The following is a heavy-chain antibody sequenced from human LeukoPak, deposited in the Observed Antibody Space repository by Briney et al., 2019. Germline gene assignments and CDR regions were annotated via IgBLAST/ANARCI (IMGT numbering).Heavy chain of an antibody. CDR2: ISYDGSKI. J-gene: IGHJ4*02. CDR3: AKEFNDFWSGYYLSTTSTGDY. Sequence: PGGSLRLSCAASGFTFSNYPLHWVRQAPGKGLEWVTLISYDGSKIYYADSVKGRFTISRDNSKNTLYLQMNSLRAEDTAVCYCAKEFNDFWSGYYLSTTSTGDYWGQGTLVTVSS. V-gene: IGHV3-30-3*01. D-gene: IGHD3-3*01. CDR1: GFTFSNYP.